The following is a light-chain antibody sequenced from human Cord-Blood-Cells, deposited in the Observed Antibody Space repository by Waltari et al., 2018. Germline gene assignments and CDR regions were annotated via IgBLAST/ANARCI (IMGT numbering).Light chain of an antibody. Sequence: QSALTQPASESGSPGQSITISCTGTSSDVGGYNYVSWYQQHPGQAPKLMIYDVSKRPSGVSNRFSGSKSGNTASLTISGLQAEDEADYYCSSYTSSSTLVFGGGTKLTVL. V-gene: IGLV2-14*01. J-gene: IGLJ3*02. CDR3: SSYTSSSTLV. CDR1: SSDVGGYNY. CDR2: DVS.